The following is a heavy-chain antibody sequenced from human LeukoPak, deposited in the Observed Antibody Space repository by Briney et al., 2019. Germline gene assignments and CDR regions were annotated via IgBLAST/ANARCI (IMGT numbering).Heavy chain of an antibody. CDR2: ISSSSSTI. J-gene: IGHJ4*02. CDR1: GFTFSSYS. D-gene: IGHD4-17*01. Sequence: GGSLRLSCAASGFTFSSYSMNWVRRAPGKGLEWVSYISSSSSTIYYADSVKGRFTISRDNAKNSLYLQMNSLRAEDTAVYYCARGHYGDYVGLFDYWGQGTLVTVSS. V-gene: IGHV3-48*01. CDR3: ARGHYGDYVGLFDY.